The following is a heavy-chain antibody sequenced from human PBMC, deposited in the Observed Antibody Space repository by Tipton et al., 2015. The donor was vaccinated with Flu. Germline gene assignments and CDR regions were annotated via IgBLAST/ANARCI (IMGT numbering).Heavy chain of an antibody. CDR1: GFTFSNYW. CDR2: IKQDGSEK. V-gene: IGHV3-7*03. J-gene: IGHJ4*02. Sequence: SLRLSCAASGFTFSNYWMSWVRQAPGKGLEWVANIKQDGSEKYYVDSVKGRFTISRDNAKNSLYLQMNSLKTEDTGIYYCSTDYLYSNYHAYWGQGTLVTVSS. D-gene: IGHD2/OR15-2a*01. CDR3: STDYLYSNYHAY.